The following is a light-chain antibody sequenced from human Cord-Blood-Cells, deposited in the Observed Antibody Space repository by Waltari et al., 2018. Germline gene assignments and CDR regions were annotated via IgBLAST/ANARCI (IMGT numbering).Light chain of an antibody. CDR3: CSYAGSSTFRV. CDR1: SSDVGSYNL. J-gene: IGLJ2*01. CDR2: EGS. V-gene: IGLV2-23*03. Sequence: QSALPQPASVSGSPGKSITLSCTGTSSDVGSYNLVSWYQQHPGKAPKLMIYEGSKRPSGVSNRFSGSKSGNTASLTISGLQAEDEADYYCCSYAGSSTFRVFGGGTKLTVL.